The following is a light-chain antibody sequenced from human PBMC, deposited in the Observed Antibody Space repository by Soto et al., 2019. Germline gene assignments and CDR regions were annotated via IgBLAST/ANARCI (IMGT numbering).Light chain of an antibody. CDR1: RSDVGGYNF. CDR2: DVT. J-gene: IGLJ2*01. V-gene: IGLV2-14*01. CDR3: SSYTSTNTLV. Sequence: QSALTQPASVSGSPGQSITISCTGTRSDVGGYNFVSWYQQHAGTVPKLLIYDVTHRPSGVSNRFSASKSANTASLTISGLQTEDEDAYYCSSYTSTNTLVFGGGTQLTVL.